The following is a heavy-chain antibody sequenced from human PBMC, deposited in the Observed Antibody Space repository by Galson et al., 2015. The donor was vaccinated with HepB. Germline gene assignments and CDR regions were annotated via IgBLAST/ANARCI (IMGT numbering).Heavy chain of an antibody. V-gene: IGHV3-30*03. CDR2: ISNDGNDR. CDR3: GRERVPTIRGNIGH. J-gene: IGHJ4*02. CDR1: GFIFSRYG. Sequence: LRLSCAASGFIFSRYGMHWVRQAPGKGLEWVAVISNDGNDRHYADSVKGRFTISRDNSKSTLYLQMNSLRPEDTAVYYCGRERVPTIRGNIGHWGQGTLVTVSS. D-gene: IGHD2/OR15-2a*01.